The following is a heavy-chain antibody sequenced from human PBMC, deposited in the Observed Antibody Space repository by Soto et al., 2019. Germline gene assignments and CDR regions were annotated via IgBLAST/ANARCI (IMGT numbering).Heavy chain of an antibody. V-gene: IGHV1-3*01. CDR1: GYTFTSYA. J-gene: IGHJ6*02. D-gene: IGHD2-8*01. Sequence: ASVTVSRKACGYTFTSYAIHWVRQAPGQRLEWMGWINAGNGNTKYSQKFQGRVTITRDTSASTAYMELSSLRSEDTAVYYCARDGPGSIILYFYNHYYGMDFWGQGTTVTVSS. CDR2: INAGNGNT. CDR3: ARDGPGSIILYFYNHYYGMDF.